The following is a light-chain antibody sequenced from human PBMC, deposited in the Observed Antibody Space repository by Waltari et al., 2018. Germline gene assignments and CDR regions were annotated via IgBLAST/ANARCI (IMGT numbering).Light chain of an antibody. CDR2: DAS. CDR3: HQYTNFPLT. CDR1: QSISAW. Sequence: DIQMTQSPSTLSASVGDRVTITCRASQSISAWLAWYQLRPGKAPKLLISDASILERGVPSRFSGSGSGTEFTLIINSLQPDDFATYYCHQYTNFPLTFGGGTTVEIK. V-gene: IGKV1-5*01. J-gene: IGKJ4*01.